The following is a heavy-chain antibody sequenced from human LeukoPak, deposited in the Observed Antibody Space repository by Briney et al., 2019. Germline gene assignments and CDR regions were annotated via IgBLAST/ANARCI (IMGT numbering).Heavy chain of an antibody. CDR1: GGSISSYY. Sequence: SETLSLTCTVSGGSISSYYWSWIRQPPGKGLEWIGSIYYSGSTYYNPSLKSRVTISVDTSKNQFSLKLSSVTAADTAVYYCARSYYDSSGSSYFDYWGPGTLVTVSS. J-gene: IGHJ4*02. V-gene: IGHV4-59*12. CDR3: ARSYYDSSGSSYFDY. D-gene: IGHD3-22*01. CDR2: IYYSGST.